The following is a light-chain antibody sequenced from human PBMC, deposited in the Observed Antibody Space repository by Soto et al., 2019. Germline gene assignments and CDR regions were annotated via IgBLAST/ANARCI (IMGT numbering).Light chain of an antibody. Sequence: QSMVTQPPSASGTPGQRVTISCSGSSSNIGSNFVSWYQRLPGTAPKLLIYSIKQRPSGVPDRFSGSKSGTSASLAISGLQSEDEADYFCASWDDSLNGPVFGGGTKLTVL. CDR1: SSNIGSNF. CDR2: SIK. J-gene: IGLJ3*02. CDR3: ASWDDSLNGPV. V-gene: IGLV1-44*01.